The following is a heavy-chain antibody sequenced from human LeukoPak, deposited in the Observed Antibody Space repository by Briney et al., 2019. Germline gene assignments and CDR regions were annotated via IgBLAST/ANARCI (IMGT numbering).Heavy chain of an antibody. CDR2: ISWNSGSI. V-gene: IGHV3-9*01. CDR1: GFTFDDYA. D-gene: IGHD3-3*01. Sequence: GGSLRLSCAASGFTFDDYAMHWVRQVPGKGLEWVSGISWNSGSIGYVDSVKGRFTISRDNAKKSLYLQMNSLRAEDTALYYCAKDMWTVFGVVTPYYYYGMDVWGQGTTVTVSS. J-gene: IGHJ6*02. CDR3: AKDMWTVFGVVTPYYYYGMDV.